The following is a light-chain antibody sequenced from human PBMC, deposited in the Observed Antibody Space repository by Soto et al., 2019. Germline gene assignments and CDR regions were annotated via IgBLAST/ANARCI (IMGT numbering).Light chain of an antibody. CDR2: GAS. CDR1: QSVSSN. J-gene: IGKJ2*01. V-gene: IGKV3-15*01. Sequence: IVITQSPATLSVSPGESATLSCRASQSVSSNLAWYQQKPGQAPRLLIYGASTRATGIPARFSGSGSGTEFTLTISSLQSEDFALYYCHQYNSWPPGTFGQGTKVDIK. CDR3: HQYNSWPPGT.